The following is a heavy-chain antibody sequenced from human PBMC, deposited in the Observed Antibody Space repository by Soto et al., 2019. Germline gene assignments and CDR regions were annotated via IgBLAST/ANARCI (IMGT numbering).Heavy chain of an antibody. J-gene: IGHJ4*02. D-gene: IGHD3-22*01. CDR3: ARSGTGSSDYYYERPAERLDY. Sequence: PSETLSLTCAVYGGSFSGYSWSWIRQPPGKGLEWVGEINHSGSANYNPSLKSRVTISVDTSKNQFSLQLSSVTAADTAVYYCARSGTGSSDYYYERPAERLDYWGQGTMVTV. V-gene: IGHV4-34*01. CDR1: GGSFSGYS. CDR2: INHSGSA.